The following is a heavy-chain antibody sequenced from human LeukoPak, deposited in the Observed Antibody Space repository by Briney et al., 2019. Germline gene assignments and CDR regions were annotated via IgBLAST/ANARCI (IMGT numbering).Heavy chain of an antibody. CDR2: IYHSGST. CDR1: VYSISSGYY. J-gene: IGHJ4*02. Sequence: PSETLSLTCTVPVYSISSGYYWAWIRQPPGKGLEWIGRIYHSGSTYYNPSLKSRVTLSVDTSTNQFSLNLCSVTDPTTPVYYCARELKTALWGQGTLVTVSS. D-gene: IGHD2-8*01. V-gene: IGHV4-38-2*02. CDR3: ARELKTAL.